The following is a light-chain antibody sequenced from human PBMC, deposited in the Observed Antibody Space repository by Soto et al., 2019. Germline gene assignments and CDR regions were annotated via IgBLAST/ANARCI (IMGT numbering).Light chain of an antibody. J-gene: IGKJ5*01. V-gene: IGKV1-13*02. CDR2: DAS. CDR1: QGISSA. Sequence: AIQLTQSPSSLSASVGDRVTITCRASQGISSALAWYQQKPGKAPKLLIYDASSLESGVSSRFSGSGSGTDFTLTISSLQPEDFATYYCQQFNSYPLPITFGQGTRLEIK. CDR3: QQFNSYPLPIT.